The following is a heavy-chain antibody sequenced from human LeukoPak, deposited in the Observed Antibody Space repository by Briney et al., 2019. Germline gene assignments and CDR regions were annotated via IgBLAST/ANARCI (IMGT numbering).Heavy chain of an antibody. CDR2: IYHSGST. CDR3: ASSQLDGYCSSTSCAGGAFDI. V-gene: IGHV4-4*02. Sequence: PSGTLSLTCAVSGGSISSSNWWSWVRQPPGKGLEWIGEIYHSGSTNYNPSLKSRVTISVDKSKNQFSLKLSSVTAADTAVYYCASSQLDGYCSSTSCAGGAFDIWGQGTMVTVSS. D-gene: IGHD2-2*01. J-gene: IGHJ3*02. CDR1: GGSISSSNW.